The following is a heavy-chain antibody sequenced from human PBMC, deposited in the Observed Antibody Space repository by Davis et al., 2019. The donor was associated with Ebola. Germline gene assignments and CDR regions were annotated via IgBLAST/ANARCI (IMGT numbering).Heavy chain of an antibody. V-gene: IGHV1-18*01. D-gene: IGHD3-3*01. CDR3: ARGGVLRFLEWLFPFDY. CDR1: GYTFTSYG. Sequence: AASVKVSCKASGYTFTSYGISWVRQAPGQGLEWMGWISAYNGNTNYAQKLQGRVTMTTDTSTSTAYMELRSLRSDDTAVYYCARGGVLRFLEWLFPFDYWGQGTLVTVSS. CDR2: ISAYNGNT. J-gene: IGHJ4*02.